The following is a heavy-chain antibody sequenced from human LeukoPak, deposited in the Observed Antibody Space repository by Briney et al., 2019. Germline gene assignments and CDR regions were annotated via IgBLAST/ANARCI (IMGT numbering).Heavy chain of an antibody. Sequence: ASVKVSCKASGYTFTSYGISWVRQAPGQGLEWMGWISAYNGNTNYAQKLQGSVTMTTDTSTSTAYMELRSLRSDDTAVYYCARQRSPDTYYYYMDVWGKGTTVTVSS. D-gene: IGHD1-1*01. CDR1: GYTFTSYG. V-gene: IGHV1-18*01. J-gene: IGHJ6*03. CDR2: ISAYNGNT. CDR3: ARQRSPDTYYYYMDV.